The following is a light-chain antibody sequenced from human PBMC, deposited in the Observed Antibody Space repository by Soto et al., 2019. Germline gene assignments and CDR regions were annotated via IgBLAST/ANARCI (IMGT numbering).Light chain of an antibody. Sequence: VVMTQCPATLSVPQRERATLSCRASQTVSRILAWYQQRPGQAQRLLIYDISNRTTGVPARFSGSGSEKEFTLTISSLQSEDFTVYFCQQYNNLPSFGQGTRVEIK. CDR3: QQYNNLPS. CDR1: QTVSRI. V-gene: IGKV3-15*01. CDR2: DIS. J-gene: IGKJ5*01.